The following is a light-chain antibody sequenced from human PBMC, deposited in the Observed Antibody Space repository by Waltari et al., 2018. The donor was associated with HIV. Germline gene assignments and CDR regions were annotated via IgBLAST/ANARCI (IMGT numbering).Light chain of an antibody. CDR3: QVWDSSHYHRGV. Sequence: SYVLTQPPSVSVAPGQTARISCVGNNIGSNSVQWYQQRPGQAPSLVVYDDTERPAGIPERISGSNSGNTANLTISRVEAGDEADYYCQVWDSSHYHRGVFGGGTNLTVL. J-gene: IGLJ3*02. CDR2: DDT. CDR1: NIGSNS. V-gene: IGLV3-21*02.